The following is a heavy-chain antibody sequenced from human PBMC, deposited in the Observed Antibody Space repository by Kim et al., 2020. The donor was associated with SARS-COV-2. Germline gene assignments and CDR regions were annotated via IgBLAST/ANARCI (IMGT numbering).Heavy chain of an antibody. CDR1: GFTFSSYA. J-gene: IGHJ3*02. CDR3: ARDRPADYDILTGSGKMGAFDI. V-gene: IGHV3-30*04. D-gene: IGHD3-9*01. CDR2: ISYDGSNK. Sequence: GGSLRLSCAASGFTFSSYAMHWVRQAPGKGLEWVAVISYDGSNKYYADSVKGRFTISRDNSKNTLYLQMNSLRAEDTAVYYCARDRPADYDILTGSGKMGAFDIWGQGTMVTVSS.